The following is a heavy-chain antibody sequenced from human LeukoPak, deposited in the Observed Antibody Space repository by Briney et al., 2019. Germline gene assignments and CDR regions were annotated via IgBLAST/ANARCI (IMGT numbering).Heavy chain of an antibody. CDR2: IYYSGST. CDR1: GGSIISGDYY. Sequence: SETLSHTCTVSGGSIISGDYYWSWIRQPPGKGLEWIGYIYYSGSTYYNPSLKSRVTISVDTSKNRFSLKLYSVSAADAAVYYCARHGKNGFTNDYWGQGTLVTVSS. V-gene: IGHV4-30-4*01. CDR3: ARHGKNGFTNDY. J-gene: IGHJ4*02. D-gene: IGHD5-24*01.